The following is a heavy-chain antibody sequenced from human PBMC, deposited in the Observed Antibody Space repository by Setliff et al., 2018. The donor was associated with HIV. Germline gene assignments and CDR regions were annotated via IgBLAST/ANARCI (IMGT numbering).Heavy chain of an antibody. V-gene: IGHV5-51*01. Sequence: GESLKISCKGFGYSFTSYWIGWVRQMPGNGLEWMGIIYPGDSDTRYSPSLQGQVTISADKSISTVYLHWGSLKASDTALYYCASLRGDYVGQYFYYMDVWGKGTTVTVSS. CDR2: IYPGDSDT. CDR1: GYSFTSYW. CDR3: ASLRGDYVGQYFYYMDV. D-gene: IGHD4-17*01. J-gene: IGHJ6*03.